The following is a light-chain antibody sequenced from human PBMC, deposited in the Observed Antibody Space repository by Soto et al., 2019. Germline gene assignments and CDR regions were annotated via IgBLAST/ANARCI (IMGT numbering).Light chain of an antibody. CDR3: QQYDNLPIT. J-gene: IGKJ5*01. Sequence: DIQMTQSPSSLSASVGDRVTITCQASQDISNYLNWYQQKPGKAPKLLTYDASNLETGVPSRFSGSGSGTDFTFTISSLQPEDIATYYCQQYDNLPITFGQGTRLESK. CDR1: QDISNY. V-gene: IGKV1-33*01. CDR2: DAS.